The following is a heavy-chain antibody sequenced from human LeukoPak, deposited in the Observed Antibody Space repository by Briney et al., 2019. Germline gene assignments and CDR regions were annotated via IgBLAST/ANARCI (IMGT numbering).Heavy chain of an antibody. CDR1: GYTVTSYY. CDR2: INPSGGST. J-gene: IGHJ4*02. CDR3: AKDRVGYSSDWSPYYCDY. Sequence: ASVKVSCKASGYTVTSYYMHWVRQAPGQGLEWMGIINPSGGSTSYAQKFQGRVTMTRDTSTSTVYMELSSLRSEDTAVYYCAKDRVGYSSDWSPYYCDYWGQGTLVTVSS. V-gene: IGHV1-46*01. D-gene: IGHD6-19*01.